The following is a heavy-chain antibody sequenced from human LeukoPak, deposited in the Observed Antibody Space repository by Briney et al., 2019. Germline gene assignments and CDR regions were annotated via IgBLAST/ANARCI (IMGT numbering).Heavy chain of an antibody. V-gene: IGHV3-48*04. J-gene: IGHJ6*03. CDR1: GFTFSSYS. Sequence: PGGSLRLSCVASGFTFSSYSTNWVRQATGKGLEWISYISSSSATIYYAHSAKGRFTVSRDNAKNSVYLQMNSLRAEDTAVYYCARVRQSPPIQLYYYYMDVWGKGTTVTVSS. D-gene: IGHD5-18*01. CDR2: ISSSSATI. CDR3: ARVRQSPPIQLYYYYMDV.